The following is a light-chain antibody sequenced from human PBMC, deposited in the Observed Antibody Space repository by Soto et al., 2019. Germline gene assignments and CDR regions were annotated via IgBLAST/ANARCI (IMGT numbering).Light chain of an antibody. Sequence: EIVMTQSPPSLTVTPGEPASISCRSSQRLLHSNGNNFPDWYLQKPGQSPQLLIYLGSNRASGVPDRVSGSAAGTDFTLKISRVEAEDVGVYYCMQALQTPYTFGQGTKLEIK. CDR2: LGS. V-gene: IGKV2-28*01. CDR3: MQALQTPYT. J-gene: IGKJ2*01. CDR1: QRLLHSNGNNF.